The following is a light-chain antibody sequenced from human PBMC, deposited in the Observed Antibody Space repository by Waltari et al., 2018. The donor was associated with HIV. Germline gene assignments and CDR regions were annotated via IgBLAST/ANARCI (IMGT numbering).Light chain of an antibody. V-gene: IGLV2-14*01. CDR3: GSSTNSNIVL. CDR1: NNAIATDKS. J-gene: IGLJ2*01. CDR2: DVT. Sequence: ALTHTASVSAYPGQSITTSCIQINNAIATDKSVPWYQQHPGKVPKLLMYDVTNRPAGVSGRFSGSKSVNTASLTISWLQPDDEADYYCGSSTNSNIVLFGGVTKLTVL.